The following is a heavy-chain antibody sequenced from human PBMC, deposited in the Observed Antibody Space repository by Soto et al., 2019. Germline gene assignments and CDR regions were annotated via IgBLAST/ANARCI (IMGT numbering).Heavy chain of an antibody. CDR2: IYHSGST. CDR3: ARVGGYYDSSGYGVDAFDI. J-gene: IGHJ3*02. D-gene: IGHD3-22*01. V-gene: IGHV4-30-2*01. Sequence: SETLSLTCAVSGGSISSGGYSWSWIRQPPGKGLEWIGYIYHSGSTYYNPSLKSRVTISVDRSKNQFSLKLSSVTAADTAVYYCARVGGYYDSSGYGVDAFDIWGQGTMVTVPS. CDR1: GGSISSGGYS.